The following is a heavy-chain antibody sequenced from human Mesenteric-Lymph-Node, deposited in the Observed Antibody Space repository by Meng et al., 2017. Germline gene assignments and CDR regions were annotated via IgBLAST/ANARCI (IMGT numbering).Heavy chain of an antibody. J-gene: IGHJ5*02. V-gene: IGHV4-38-2*02. D-gene: IGHD6-13*01. CDR1: GYSISSGYY. CDR3: AGDLRQQLVFVDLAWFDP. Sequence: SETLSLTCTVSGYSISSGYYWGWIRQPPGKGLEWIGSIYYSGSTYYNPSLKSRVTISVDTSKNQFSLKLSSVTAADTAVYYCAGDLRQQLVFVDLAWFDPWGQGTLVTVSS. CDR2: IYYSGST.